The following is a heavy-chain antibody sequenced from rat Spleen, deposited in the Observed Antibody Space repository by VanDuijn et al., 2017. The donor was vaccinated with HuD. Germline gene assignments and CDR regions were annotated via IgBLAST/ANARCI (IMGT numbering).Heavy chain of an antibody. V-gene: IGHV4-2*01. Sequence: EVKLVESGGGLVQPGRSLKLSCAASGFNFNDHWMAWVRQAPGKGLEWIGEINKDSNIINYTPSLKDKFTISRDNAQNTLYLQMSKLGSEDTAIYYCVREDAGINYWGQGVMVTVSS. CDR3: VREDAGINY. D-gene: IGHD1-4*01. CDR2: INKDSNII. J-gene: IGHJ2*01. CDR1: GFNFNDHW.